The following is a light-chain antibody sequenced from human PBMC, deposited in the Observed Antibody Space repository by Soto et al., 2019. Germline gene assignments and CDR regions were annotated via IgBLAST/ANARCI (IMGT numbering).Light chain of an antibody. CDR3: AAWDDSLNGVV. J-gene: IGLJ2*01. CDR1: SSNIGSNT. V-gene: IGLV1-44*01. CDR2: SYN. Sequence: QSVLTQPPSASGTPGQRVTISCSGSSSNIGSNTVIWYQQLPGTAPKLLIYSYNQRPSGVPDRFSGSKSGTSASLAISGLQSEDGADYYCAAWDDSLNGVVFGGGTQLTVL.